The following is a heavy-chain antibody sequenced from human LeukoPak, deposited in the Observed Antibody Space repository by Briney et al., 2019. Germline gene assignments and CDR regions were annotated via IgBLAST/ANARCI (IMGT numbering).Heavy chain of an antibody. CDR2: ISSSGSTI. CDR1: GFNFSSYG. D-gene: IGHD3-10*02. J-gene: IGHJ6*04. Sequence: PGGSLRLSCAASGFNFSSYGMNWVRQAPGKGLEWVSYISSSGSTIYYADSVKGRFTISRDNAKNSLYLQMNSLRAEDTAVYYCAELGITMIGGVWGKGTTVTISS. CDR3: AELGITMIGGV. V-gene: IGHV3-48*04.